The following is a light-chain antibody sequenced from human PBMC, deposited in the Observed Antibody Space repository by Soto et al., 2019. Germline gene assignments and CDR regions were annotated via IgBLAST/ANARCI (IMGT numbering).Light chain of an antibody. CDR2: EVS. J-gene: IGLJ1*01. V-gene: IGLV2-14*01. Sequence: QSALTQPASVSGSPXQSITIXXTXTSSDVGGYNYVSWYQQHPGKAPKLMIYEVSNRPSGVSNRFSGSKSGNTASLTISGLQAEDEADYYCSSYTSSSIDYVFGTGTKLTVL. CDR1: SSDVGGYNY. CDR3: SSYTSSSIDYV.